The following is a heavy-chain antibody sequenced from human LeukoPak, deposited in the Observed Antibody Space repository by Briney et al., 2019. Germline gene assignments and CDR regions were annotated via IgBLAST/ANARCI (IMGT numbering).Heavy chain of an antibody. J-gene: IGHJ6*03. D-gene: IGHD4-23*01. CDR2: IYTSGST. CDR3: ASGKSGNYYYYYMDV. V-gene: IGHV4-61*02. CDR1: GGSISSGSYY. Sequence: PSQTLSLTCTVSGGSISSGSYYWSWIRQPAGKGLEWIGRIYTSGSTNYNPSLKSRVTISVDTSKNQFSLKLSSVTAADTAVYYCASGKSGNYYYYYMDVWGKGTTVTVSS.